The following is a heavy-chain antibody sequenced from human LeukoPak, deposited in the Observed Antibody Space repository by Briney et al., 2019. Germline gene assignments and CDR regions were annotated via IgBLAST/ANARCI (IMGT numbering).Heavy chain of an antibody. CDR1: GGSISGTNW. CDR3: SRESGPFCPFGY. J-gene: IGHJ4*02. V-gene: IGHV4/OR15-8*02. CDR2: ISLAGQT. D-gene: IGHD1-26*01. Sequence: SEALSLTCGVSGGSISGTNWWSWVRQPPGQGLEWIGEISLAGQTNYNPSLNGRVTMSLDKSSNQLSLHLTSVTAADTATYFCSRESGPFCPFGYWGQGILVIVSS.